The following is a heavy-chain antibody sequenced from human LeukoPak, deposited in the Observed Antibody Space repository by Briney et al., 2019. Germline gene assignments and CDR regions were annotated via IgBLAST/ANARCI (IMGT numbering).Heavy chain of an antibody. J-gene: IGHJ5*02. CDR1: GFTFSSYA. Sequence: PGGSLRLSCAASGFTFSSYAMSWVRQAPGKGLEWVSAISFSGSNTYYADSVKGRFTISRDNLKNTLYLQMNSLGAEDTAVYFCAKEVKAETNWFDPWGQGTLVTVSS. CDR2: ISFSGSNT. V-gene: IGHV3-23*01. D-gene: IGHD5-24*01. CDR3: AKEVKAETNWFDP.